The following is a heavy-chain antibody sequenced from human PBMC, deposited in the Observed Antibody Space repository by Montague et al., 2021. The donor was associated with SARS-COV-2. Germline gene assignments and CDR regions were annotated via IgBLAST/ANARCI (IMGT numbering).Heavy chain of an antibody. CDR3: ARGTKRVFTYGYDSSGYASDY. CDR1: GGSISSFY. Sequence: SETLSLTCTVSGGSISSFYWSWFRQPPGKGLEWIGYISDSGSTNYNPSLTSRPTMSVDTSKNQFSLMVNSLTAADTAVYYCARGTKRVFTYGYDSSGYASDYWGQGTLVTVSS. J-gene: IGHJ4*02. D-gene: IGHD3-22*01. CDR2: ISDSGST. V-gene: IGHV4-59*12.